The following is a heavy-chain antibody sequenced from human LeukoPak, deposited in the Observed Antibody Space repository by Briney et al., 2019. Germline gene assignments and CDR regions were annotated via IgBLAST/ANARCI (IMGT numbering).Heavy chain of an antibody. CDR2: ISSSSSYI. V-gene: IGHV3-21*01. J-gene: IGHJ3*02. D-gene: IGHD3-22*01. CDR3: ARNYDSSGYYYDADAFDI. Sequence: DWVCLDQGKGLEWVSSISSSSSYIYYADSVKGRFTISRDNAKNSLYLQMNSLRAEDTAVYYCARNYDSSGYYYDADAFDIWGQGTMVTVSS.